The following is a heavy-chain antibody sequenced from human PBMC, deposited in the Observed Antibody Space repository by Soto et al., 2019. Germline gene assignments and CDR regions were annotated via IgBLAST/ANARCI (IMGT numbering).Heavy chain of an antibody. CDR2: ISYDGSNK. D-gene: IGHD3-22*01. J-gene: IGHJ6*02. V-gene: IGHV3-30-3*01. CDR3: ARDQVSRYYYDSSGLDV. Sequence: GGSLRLSCAASGFTFSSYAMHWVRQAPGKRLEWVAVISYDGSNKYYADSVKGRFTISRDNSKNTLYLQMNSLRAEDTAVYYCARDQVSRYYYDSSGLDVWGQGTTVTVS. CDR1: GFTFSSYA.